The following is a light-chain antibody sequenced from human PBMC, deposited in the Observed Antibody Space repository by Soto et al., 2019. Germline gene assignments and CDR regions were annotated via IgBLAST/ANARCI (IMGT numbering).Light chain of an antibody. CDR1: QSIGNS. V-gene: IGKV3-15*01. Sequence: EMVVTLSPATLSVSPVEGATLSCRATQSIGNSLAWYQQKPGQAPRLLIYGASTRVTGIPARFSGSGFGTEFTLTITSLQSEDFAVYYCQQYNNWPRTFGQGTKVDIK. CDR2: GAS. CDR3: QQYNNWPRT. J-gene: IGKJ1*01.